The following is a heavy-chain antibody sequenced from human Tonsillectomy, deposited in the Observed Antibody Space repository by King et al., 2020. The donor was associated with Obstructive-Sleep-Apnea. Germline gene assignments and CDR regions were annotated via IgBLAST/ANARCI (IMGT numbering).Heavy chain of an antibody. J-gene: IGHJ4*02. D-gene: IGHD5-12*01. V-gene: IGHV1-46*01. CDR2: INARGGST. CDR3: VSALGGSQWLRLDY. Sequence: VQLVESGAEVKKPGASVKVSCKASGNSFTSFYMHWVRQAPGQPLEWMGVINARGGSTTYAQNFQGRVTMTRDTSTSTVHMELSSLRSEDTAVYYCVSALGGSQWLRLDYWGQGTLVTVSS. CDR1: GNSFTSFY.